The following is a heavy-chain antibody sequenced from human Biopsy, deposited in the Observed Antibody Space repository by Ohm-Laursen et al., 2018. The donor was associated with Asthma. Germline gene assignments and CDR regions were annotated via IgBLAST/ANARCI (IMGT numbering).Heavy chain of an antibody. J-gene: IGHJ6*02. D-gene: IGHD2-21*02. CDR1: GFTFDNYT. CDR3: ARGGLHYYEYYGMDV. Sequence: SLRLSCAASGFTFDNYTIHWVRQAPGKGLEWGTIISYDGRNTYYADSVEGRFTISRDNSKNTLFLQLSSLRPEDTAVYYCARGGLHYYEYYGMDVWGQGTTVTVSS. V-gene: IGHV3-30*04. CDR2: ISYDGRNT.